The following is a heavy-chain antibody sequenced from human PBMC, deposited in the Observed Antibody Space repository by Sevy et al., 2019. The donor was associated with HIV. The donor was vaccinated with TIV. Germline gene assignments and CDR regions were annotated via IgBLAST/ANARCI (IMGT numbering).Heavy chain of an antibody. J-gene: IGHJ4*02. CDR1: ADSISSSKW. V-gene: IGHV4-4*02. Sequence: SETLSLTCAVSADSISSSKWWSWVRQSPGQGLEWIGEISDSGSANYKPSLRRRVTISLDKSKNQISMKLNSVTAADTAFYYCAREGPKTSFDFWDQGTLVTVSS. CDR3: AREGPKTSFDF. CDR2: ISDSGSA.